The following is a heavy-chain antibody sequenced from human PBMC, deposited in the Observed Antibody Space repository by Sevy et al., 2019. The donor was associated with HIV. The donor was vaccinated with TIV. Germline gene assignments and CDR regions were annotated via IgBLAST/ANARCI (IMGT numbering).Heavy chain of an antibody. J-gene: IGHJ4*02. CDR3: ARDRERIGGDFDY. CDR2: INPNSGGT. V-gene: IGHV1-2*02. D-gene: IGHD2-21*01. CDR1: VYTFTGYY. Sequence: ASVKVSCKASVYTFTGYYMHWVRQAPGQGLEWMGWINPNSGGTNYAQKFQGRVTMTRDTSISTAYMELSRLRSDDTAVYYSARDRERIGGDFDYWGQGTLVTVSS.